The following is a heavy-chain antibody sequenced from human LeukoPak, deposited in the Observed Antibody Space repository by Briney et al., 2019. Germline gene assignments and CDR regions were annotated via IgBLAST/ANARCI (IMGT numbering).Heavy chain of an antibody. CDR1: GFTFSSYD. CDR2: ISSSGTTI. Sequence: GGSLRLSCASSGFTFSSYDMNWVRQAPAKGLEWVSYISSSGTTIYYADSVKGRFTISRDNAKNSLSLQMNSLRAEDTAVYYCARYIGGMDVWGQGTTVTVSS. CDR3: ARYIGGMDV. V-gene: IGHV3-48*03. J-gene: IGHJ6*02.